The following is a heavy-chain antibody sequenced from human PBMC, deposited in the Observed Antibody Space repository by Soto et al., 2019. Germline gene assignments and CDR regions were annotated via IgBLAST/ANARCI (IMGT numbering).Heavy chain of an antibody. D-gene: IGHD3-10*01. J-gene: IGHJ5*02. CDR1: GGSISSYY. Sequence: PSETLSLTCSVSGGSISSYYWSWIRQPPGKGLEWIGYIYYSGSTNYNPSLKSRVTISVDTSKNQFSLKLSSVTAADTAVYYCASIQRITMVRGVKWGFDPWGQGTLVTVSS. CDR2: IYYSGST. CDR3: ASIQRITMVRGVKWGFDP. V-gene: IGHV4-59*01.